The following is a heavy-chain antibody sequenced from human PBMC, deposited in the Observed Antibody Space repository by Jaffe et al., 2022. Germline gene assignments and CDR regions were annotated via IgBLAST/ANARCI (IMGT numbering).Heavy chain of an antibody. D-gene: IGHD5-12*01. CDR1: GFTFTGYY. Sequence: QVQLVQSGAEVKKPGASVKVSCKTSGFTFTGYYMHWVRQAPGQGLEWMGRITPNSGVTNYAQKFQGRVTMTRDTSISTAYMELSSLTSDDTAVYYCARLSPPITYWGQGTLVTVSS. J-gene: IGHJ4*02. CDR3: ARLSPPITY. V-gene: IGHV1-2*06. CDR2: ITPNSGVT.